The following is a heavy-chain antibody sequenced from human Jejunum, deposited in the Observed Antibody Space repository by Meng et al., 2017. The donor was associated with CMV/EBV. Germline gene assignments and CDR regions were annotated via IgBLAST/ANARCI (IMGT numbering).Heavy chain of an antibody. CDR1: VFTFGDHA. J-gene: IGHJ1*01. D-gene: IGHD3-16*01. CDR3: ATRSFGGY. Sequence: SCTVSVFTFGDHAMTWVRQAPGKGLEWVGFIRSQTYGGTTEYAASVRGRLTISRDDSRSIVYLQMNSLKIEDTAVYYCATRSFGGYWGQGTLVTVSS. CDR2: IRSQTYGGTT. V-gene: IGHV3-49*04.